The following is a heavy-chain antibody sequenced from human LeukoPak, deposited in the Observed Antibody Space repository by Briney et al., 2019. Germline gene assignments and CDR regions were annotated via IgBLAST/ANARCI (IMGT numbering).Heavy chain of an antibody. D-gene: IGHD3-22*01. Sequence: GASVKVSFKPSVYTFTSHGITWVRQAPGQGLEWVGGISAYNGNTKYAQKFQGRVTMTRDTSTSTVYMELSSLRSEDTAVYYCARVKSYYYDTSDKDAFDIWGKGTMVTVSS. CDR1: VYTFTSHG. J-gene: IGHJ3*02. CDR2: ISAYNGNT. CDR3: ARVKSYYYDTSDKDAFDI. V-gene: IGHV1-18*01.